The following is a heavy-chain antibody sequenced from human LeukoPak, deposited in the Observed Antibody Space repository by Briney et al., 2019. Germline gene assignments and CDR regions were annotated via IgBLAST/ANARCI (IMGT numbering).Heavy chain of an antibody. CDR3: AKVYSGSYSHFDY. J-gene: IGHJ4*02. Sequence: PGRSLRLSCAASGFTFSSYGMHWVRQAPGKGLEWVAVISYDGSNKYYADSVKGRFTISRDNSKNTMYLQMNSLRAEDTAVDCCAKVYSGSYSHFDYWGQGTLVTVSS. D-gene: IGHD1-26*01. CDR2: ISYDGSNK. V-gene: IGHV3-30*18. CDR1: GFTFSSYG.